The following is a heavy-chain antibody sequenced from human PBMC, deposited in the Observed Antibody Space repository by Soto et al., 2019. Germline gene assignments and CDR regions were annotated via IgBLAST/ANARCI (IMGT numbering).Heavy chain of an antibody. J-gene: IGHJ6*02. CDR2: ISTYNGNT. D-gene: IGHD3-10*01. CDR3: ARDGQTTMVRGVRGGSYNYYVMDV. V-gene: IGHV1-18*04. Sequence: QVQLVQSGAEVKKPGASVKVSCKASGYTFTSYGISWVRQAPGQGLEWMGWISTYNGNTNYAQKLQGRVTLTTDTATLRAYMELRILRPGDTAVYYCARDGQTTMVRGVRGGSYNYYVMDVWGQGTTVTVSS. CDR1: GYTFTSYG.